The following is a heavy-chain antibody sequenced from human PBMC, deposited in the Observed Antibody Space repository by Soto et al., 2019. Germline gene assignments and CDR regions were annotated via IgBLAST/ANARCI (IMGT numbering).Heavy chain of an antibody. CDR2: ISGYNGDT. V-gene: IGHV1-18*01. J-gene: IGHJ4*02. Sequence: ASVKVSCRASGYTFHTYGITWVRQAPGQGLESMGWISGYNGDTNYAQTLQGRGTMTTDTSTTTAYLELTSLRSDDTAVYYCPRTVQSDTIPYPYADFWGPGTLVTVSS. D-gene: IGHD2-21*01. CDR1: GYTFHTYG. CDR3: PRTVQSDTIPYPYADF.